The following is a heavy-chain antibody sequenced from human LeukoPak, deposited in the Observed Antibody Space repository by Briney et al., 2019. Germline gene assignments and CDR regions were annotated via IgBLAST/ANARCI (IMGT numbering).Heavy chain of an antibody. CDR1: GFTFSNSW. J-gene: IGHJ4*02. Sequence: GGSLRLSCAASGFTFSNSWMKWVRQAPGKGLEWVATINQDGSEKYFVDSVKGRFTISRDNAGNSLYLQMNSLRAEDTAVYYCASETGAATFDYWGQGTLVTVSS. CDR3: ASETGAATFDY. CDR2: INQDGSEK. V-gene: IGHV3-7*01. D-gene: IGHD7-27*01.